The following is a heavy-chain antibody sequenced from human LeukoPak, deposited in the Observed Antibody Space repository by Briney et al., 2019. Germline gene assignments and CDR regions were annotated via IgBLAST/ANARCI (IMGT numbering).Heavy chain of an antibody. J-gene: IGHJ4*02. CDR3: ARDQMNIAAAGAYFDY. V-gene: IGHV1-18*01. CDR2: IGAYNCNT. CDR1: GYTFTSFG. Sequence: ASVKVSCKASGYTFTSFGISWVRQAPGQGLEWMGWIGAYNCNTKYGQKLQGRVTMTTDTSTSTAYMELRSLRSDDAAVYYCARDQMNIAAAGAYFDYWGQGTLVTVSS. D-gene: IGHD6-13*01.